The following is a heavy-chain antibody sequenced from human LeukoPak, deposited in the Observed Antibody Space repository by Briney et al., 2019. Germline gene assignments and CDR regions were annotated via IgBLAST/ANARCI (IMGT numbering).Heavy chain of an antibody. CDR1: GYTFTSYG. CDR3: AKVKADSSGYSDDYYFDY. J-gene: IGHJ4*02. Sequence: ASVKVSCKXSGYTFTSYGISWMRQAPGQGLEWMGWISAYNGNTNYAQKFQGRVTMTTDTSTSTAYMELRSLRSDDTAVYYCAKVKADSSGYSDDYYFDYWGQGTLVTVSS. V-gene: IGHV1-18*01. D-gene: IGHD3-22*01. CDR2: ISAYNGNT.